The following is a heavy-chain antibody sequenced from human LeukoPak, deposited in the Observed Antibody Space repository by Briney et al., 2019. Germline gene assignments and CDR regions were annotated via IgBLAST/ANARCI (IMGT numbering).Heavy chain of an antibody. V-gene: IGHV1-69*04. CDR1: GGTFSSYA. Sequence: SVEVSCKASGGTFSSYAISWVRQAPGQGLEWMGRIIPTLGIANYAQKFQGRVTITADKSTSTAYMELSSLRSEDTAVYYCASDFVIAAAAHADYWGQGTLVTVSS. CDR2: IIPTLGIA. J-gene: IGHJ4*02. CDR3: ASDFVIAAAAHADY. D-gene: IGHD6-13*01.